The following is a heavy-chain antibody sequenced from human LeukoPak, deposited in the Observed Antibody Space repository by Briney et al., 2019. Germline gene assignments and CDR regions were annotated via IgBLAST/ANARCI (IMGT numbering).Heavy chain of an antibody. CDR2: IYSGGST. CDR3: AKVSVPAAIHYPYDY. CDR1: GLTVSSNY. Sequence: GGSLRLSCAASGLTVSSNYMSWVRQAPGKGLEWVSVIYSGGSTYYADSVKGRFTISRDNSKNTLYLQMNSLRAEDTAVYYCAKVSVPAAIHYPYDYWGQGTLVTVSS. V-gene: IGHV3-53*01. J-gene: IGHJ4*02. D-gene: IGHD2-2*01.